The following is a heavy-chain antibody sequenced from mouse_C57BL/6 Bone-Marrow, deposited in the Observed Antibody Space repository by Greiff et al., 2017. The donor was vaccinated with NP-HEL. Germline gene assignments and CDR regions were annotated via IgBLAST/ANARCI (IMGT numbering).Heavy chain of an antibody. CDR2: IYPRSGNT. J-gene: IGHJ1*03. V-gene: IGHV1-81*01. CDR3: VILLRPCDV. CDR1: GYTFTSYG. D-gene: IGHD1-1*01. Sequence: QVQLQQSGAELARPGASVKLSCKASGYTFTSYGISWVKQRTGQGLEWIGEIYPRSGNTYYNEKFKGKATLTADKSSSTAYMELRSLTSEDSAVYFCVILLRPCDVWGTGTTVTVSS.